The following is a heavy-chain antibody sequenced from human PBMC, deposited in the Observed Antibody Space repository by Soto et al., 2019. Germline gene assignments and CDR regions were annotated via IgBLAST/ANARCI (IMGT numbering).Heavy chain of an antibody. J-gene: IGHJ3*02. V-gene: IGHV3-23*01. D-gene: IGHD6-13*01. CDR2: ISGSGGST. CDR1: GFTFSSYA. CDR3: LLTVSSSWPEVEDAFDI. Sequence: GGSLRLSCAASGFTFSSYAMSWVRQAPGKGLEWVSAISGSGGSTYYADSVKGRFTISRDNSKNTLYLQMNSLRAEDTAVYYCLLTVSSSWPEVEDAFDIWGQGTMVTVSS.